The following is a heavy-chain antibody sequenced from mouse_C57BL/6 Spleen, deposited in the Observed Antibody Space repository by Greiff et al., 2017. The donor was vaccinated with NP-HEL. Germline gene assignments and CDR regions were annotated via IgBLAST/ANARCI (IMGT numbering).Heavy chain of an antibody. V-gene: IGHV1-61*01. J-gene: IGHJ2*01. CDR1: GYTFTSYW. D-gene: IGHD1-1*02. Sequence: VQLQQPGAELVRPGSSVKLSCKASGYTFTSYWMDWVKQRPGQGLEWIGNIYPSDSETHYNQKFKDKATLTVDKSSSTAYMQLSSLTSEDSAVYYCARGVVFDYWGQGTTLTVSS. CDR2: IYPSDSET. CDR3: ARGVVFDY.